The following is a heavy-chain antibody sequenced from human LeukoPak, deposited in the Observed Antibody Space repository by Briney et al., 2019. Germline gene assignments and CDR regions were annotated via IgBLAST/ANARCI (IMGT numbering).Heavy chain of an antibody. J-gene: IGHJ6*03. CDR1: GGSISSYY. V-gene: IGHV4-59*01. CDR2: IYYSGST. CDR3: ARIVDWNRSYYYYYMDV. D-gene: IGHD1/OR15-1a*01. Sequence: SETLSLTCTVSGGSISSYYWSWIRQPPGKGLEWIGYIYYSGSTNYNPSLKSRVTISVDTSKNQFSLKLSSVTAADTAVYYCARIVDWNRSYYYYYMDVWGKGTTVTVSS.